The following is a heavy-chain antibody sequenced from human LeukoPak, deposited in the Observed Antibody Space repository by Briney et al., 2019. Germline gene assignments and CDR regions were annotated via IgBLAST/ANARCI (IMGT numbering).Heavy chain of an antibody. CDR1: GFTFSSYT. D-gene: IGHD4-11*01. V-gene: IGHV3-30-3*01. CDR3: ARLAIRGIDFSNPEFDP. J-gene: IGHJ5*02. Sequence: GGSLRLSCAASGFTFSSYTMHWVRQAPGKGLEWVAVISYDGSKKYYGDSVKGRFTISRDTSKNTLYLQMNSLRAEDTAVYYCARLAIRGIDFSNPEFDPWGQGTLVTVSS. CDR2: ISYDGSKK.